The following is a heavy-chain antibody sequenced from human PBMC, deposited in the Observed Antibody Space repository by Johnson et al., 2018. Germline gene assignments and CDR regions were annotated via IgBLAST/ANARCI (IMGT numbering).Heavy chain of an antibody. CDR2: ISWNSGSI. J-gene: IGHJ6*02. Sequence: VQLVESGGGVVQXGRSLRLSCAASGFTFSSYAMHWVRQAPGKGLEWVSGISWNSGSIGYADSVKGRFTISRDNAKNSLYLQMNSLRAEDTAVYYCARATGLYGDLYYYGMDVWGQGTTVTVSS. D-gene: IGHD4-17*01. CDR3: ARATGLYGDLYYYGMDV. V-gene: IGHV3-9*01. CDR1: GFTFSSYA.